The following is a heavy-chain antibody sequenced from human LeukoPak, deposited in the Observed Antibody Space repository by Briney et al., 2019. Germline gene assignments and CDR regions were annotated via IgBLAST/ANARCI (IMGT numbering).Heavy chain of an antibody. V-gene: IGHV3-23*01. CDR1: GFTFSTFA. CDR2: TFPSGGEI. D-gene: IGHD2-8*02. CDR3: ATYRQVLLPFGS. J-gene: IGHJ5*02. Sequence: GGSLRLSCEASGFTFSTFAMIWVRQPPGKGLEWVSSTFPSGGEIHYADSVRGRFTISRDNSKSTLSLQMNSLRAEDTAIYYCATYRQVLLPFGSWGQGTLVTVSS.